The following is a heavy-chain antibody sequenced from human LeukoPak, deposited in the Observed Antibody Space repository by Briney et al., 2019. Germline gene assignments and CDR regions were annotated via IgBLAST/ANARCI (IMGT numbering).Heavy chain of an antibody. V-gene: IGHV3-23*01. D-gene: IGHD6-6*01. J-gene: IGHJ4*02. CDR1: GFTFSNYG. CDR3: AKRVPYGSSSVYFDF. Sequence: GGSLRLSCAASGFTFSNYGMSWVRQAPGKGLEWVSASSDSGGTYYADSVKGRFTISKDNSKNTLYLQMNNLRAEDTAVYYCAKRVPYGSSSVYFDFWGQGTLVILSS. CDR2: SSDSGGT.